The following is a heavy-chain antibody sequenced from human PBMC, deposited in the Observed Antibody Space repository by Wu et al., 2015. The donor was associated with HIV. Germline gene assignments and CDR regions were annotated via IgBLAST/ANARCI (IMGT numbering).Heavy chain of an antibody. D-gene: IGHD6-19*01. CDR2: INPSGGST. Sequence: QVQLVQSGAEVKKPGASVKVSCKASGYTFTSYYMHWVRQAPGQGLEWMGIINPSGGSTSYAQKFQGRVTMTRDTSTSTVYMELSSLRSEDTAVYYCARDILPLIAVAGKLNNWFDPVGPGNPGHRLL. CDR3: ARDILPLIAVAGKLNNWFDP. V-gene: IGHV1-46*01. CDR1: GYTFTSYY. J-gene: IGHJ5*02.